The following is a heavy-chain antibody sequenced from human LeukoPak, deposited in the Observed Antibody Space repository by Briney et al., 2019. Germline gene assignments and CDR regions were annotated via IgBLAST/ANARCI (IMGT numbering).Heavy chain of an antibody. D-gene: IGHD3-22*01. Sequence: ASVKVSCKASGGTFSSYAISWVRQAPGQGLEWMGGIIPIFGTANYAQKFQGRVTITADESTSTAYMELSSLRSEDTAVYYCASYYYDSSGYFLHAFDIWGQGTLVTVSS. CDR3: ASYYYDSSGYFLHAFDI. V-gene: IGHV1-69*13. CDR2: IIPIFGTA. J-gene: IGHJ4*02. CDR1: GGTFSSYA.